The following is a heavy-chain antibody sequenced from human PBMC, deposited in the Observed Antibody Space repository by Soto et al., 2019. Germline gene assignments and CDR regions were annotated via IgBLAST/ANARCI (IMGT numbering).Heavy chain of an antibody. CDR2: NYHSGTT. Sequence: SETLSLTCAGSCFTISTYYWSWIRQPPGKGLEWIGYNYHSGTTNYNPSLKSRVTISVDTSKNQFSLRLTSVTAADTAIYYCVREAYIGYGHAIDHWGQGTLVTVSS. D-gene: IGHD5-12*01. CDR1: CFTISTYY. J-gene: IGHJ4*02. CDR3: VREAYIGYGHAIDH. V-gene: IGHV4-59*01.